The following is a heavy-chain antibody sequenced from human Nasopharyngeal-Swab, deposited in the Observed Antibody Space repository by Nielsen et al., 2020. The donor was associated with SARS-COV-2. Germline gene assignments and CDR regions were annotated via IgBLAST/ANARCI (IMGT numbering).Heavy chain of an antibody. CDR1: GFTFGAYS. V-gene: IGHV3-49*04. CDR2: IREKFYGGTT. Sequence: GESLKISCPASGFTFGAYSMSWVRQAPGKGLEWLGFIREKFYGGTTEYAASVKGRFTISRDDSKSIAYLQMNSLKTEDTAVYYCTRRGPQYYFDYWGQGTLVTVSS. CDR3: TRRGPQYYFDY. J-gene: IGHJ4*02.